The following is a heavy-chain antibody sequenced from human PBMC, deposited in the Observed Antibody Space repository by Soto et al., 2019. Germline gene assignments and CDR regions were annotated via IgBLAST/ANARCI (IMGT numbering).Heavy chain of an antibody. CDR3: ARDIEPPGLFFDY. V-gene: IGHV3-11*01. D-gene: IGHD6-13*01. Sequence: QVQLVESGGGLVKPGGSLRLSCAASGFSFSDYYMSWIRQAPGKGLEWASYIDFTSNSIYYADSVKGRFTISRDNAKNSLYLQMNSLRAEDTAVYYCARDIEPPGLFFDYWGQGTLVTVSS. CDR1: GFSFSDYY. J-gene: IGHJ4*02. CDR2: IDFTSNSI.